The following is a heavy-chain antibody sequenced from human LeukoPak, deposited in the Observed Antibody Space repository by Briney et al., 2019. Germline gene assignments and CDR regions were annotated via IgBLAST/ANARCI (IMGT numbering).Heavy chain of an antibody. D-gene: IGHD6-19*01. CDR3: ASGIDARSDSSD. CDR1: GGSFSGYY. J-gene: IGHJ4*02. Sequence: PSETLSLTCAVYGGSFSGYYWSWIRQPPGKGLEWIGEINYSGSTYYNPSLKSRVTMSVDMYNNQFSLKLTSVTAADTAVYYCASGIDARSDSSDWGQGTLVTVSS. CDR2: INYSGST. V-gene: IGHV4-34*01.